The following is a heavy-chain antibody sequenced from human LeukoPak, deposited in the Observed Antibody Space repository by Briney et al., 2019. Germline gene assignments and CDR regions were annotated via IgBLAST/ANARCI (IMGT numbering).Heavy chain of an antibody. V-gene: IGHV3-21*01. J-gene: IGHJ4*02. CDR3: ARGGLIVGATSDY. Sequence: GGSLRLSCAASGFTFSSYSMNWVRQAPGKGLEWVSSISSSSSYIYYADSVKGRFTISRDNAKNSLYLQMNSLRAEDTAVYYCARGGLIVGATSDYWGQGTLVTVSS. D-gene: IGHD1-26*01. CDR1: GFTFSSYS. CDR2: ISSSSSYI.